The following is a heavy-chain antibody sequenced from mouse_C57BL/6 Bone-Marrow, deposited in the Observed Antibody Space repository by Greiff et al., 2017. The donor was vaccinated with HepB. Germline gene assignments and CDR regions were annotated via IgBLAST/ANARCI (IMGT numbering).Heavy chain of an antibody. V-gene: IGHV1-19*01. CDR1: GYTFTDYY. CDR2: INPYNGGT. D-gene: IGHD1-1*01. CDR3: ASSPIYYGPYFDY. J-gene: IGHJ2*01. Sequence: EVQRVESGPVLVKPGASVKMSCKASGYTFTDYYMNWVKQSHGKSLEWIGVINPYNGGTSYNQKFKGKATLTVDKSSSTAYMELNSLTSEDSAVYYCASSPIYYGPYFDYWGQGTTLTVSS.